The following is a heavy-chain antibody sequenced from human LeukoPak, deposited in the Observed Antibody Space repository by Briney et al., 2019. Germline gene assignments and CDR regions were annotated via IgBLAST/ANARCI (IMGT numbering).Heavy chain of an antibody. CDR3: ARELPREVTLDY. CDR2: INFDESRK. D-gene: IGHD2-21*02. J-gene: IGHJ4*02. Sequence: GGSLRLSCAASGFTLSSYEMPWVRQAPGKGLVWVSRINFDESRKGYADSVKGRFTISRDNAKNTLYLQMNSLRAEDTAIYYCARELPREVTLDYWGQGTLVTVSS. V-gene: IGHV3-74*01. CDR1: GFTLSSYE.